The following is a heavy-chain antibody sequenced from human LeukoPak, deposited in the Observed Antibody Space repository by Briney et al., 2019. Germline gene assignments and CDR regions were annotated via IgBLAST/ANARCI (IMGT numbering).Heavy chain of an antibody. CDR2: IYSGGST. V-gene: IGHV3-53*01. D-gene: IGHD1-1*01. CDR1: GFTVSSNY. Sequence: GGSLRLSCAASGFTVSSNYMSWVRQAPGKGLEWVSVIYSGGSTYYADSVKGRFTISRDNSKNTLYLQMNSLRAEDTAVYYCATYQLERLGWLGFDIWGQGTMVTVSS. CDR3: ATYQLERLGWLGFDI. J-gene: IGHJ3*02.